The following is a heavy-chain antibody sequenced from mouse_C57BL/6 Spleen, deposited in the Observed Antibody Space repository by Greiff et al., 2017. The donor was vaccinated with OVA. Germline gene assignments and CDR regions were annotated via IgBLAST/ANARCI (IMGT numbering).Heavy chain of an antibody. D-gene: IGHD1-1*01. CDR3: VRQMDYGSSLYYYAMDY. CDR1: GFSFNTYA. J-gene: IGHJ4*01. CDR2: IRSKSNNYAT. V-gene: IGHV10-1*01. Sequence: EVQLQESGGGLVQPKGSLKLSCAASGFSFNTYAMNWVRQAPGKGLEWVARIRSKSNNYATYYADSVKDRFTISRDDSESMLYLQMNNLKTEDTAMYYCVRQMDYGSSLYYYAMDYWGQGTSVTVSS.